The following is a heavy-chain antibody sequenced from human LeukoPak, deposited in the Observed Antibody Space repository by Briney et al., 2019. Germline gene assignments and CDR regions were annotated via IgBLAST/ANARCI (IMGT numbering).Heavy chain of an antibody. CDR1: GFTFSNAW. J-gene: IGHJ4*02. CDR2: IKSKTDGGTT. CDR3: TTGSGYSGYEDFDY. D-gene: IGHD5-12*01. V-gene: IGHV3-15*01. Sequence: GGSLRLSCAASGFTFSNAWMSWVRQAPGKGLEWVGRIKSKTDGGTTDYAAPVKGRFTISRDDSKNTLYLQMNSLKTEDTAVYYCTTGSGYSGYEDFDYWGQGTLVTASS.